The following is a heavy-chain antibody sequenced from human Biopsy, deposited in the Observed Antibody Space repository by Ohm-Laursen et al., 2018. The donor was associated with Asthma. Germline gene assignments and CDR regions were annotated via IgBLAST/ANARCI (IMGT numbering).Heavy chain of an antibody. CDR2: INGGGDRT. V-gene: IGHV3-23*01. Sequence: SLRLSCAASGFTFGDYWMSWVRQAPGKGLEWVSSINGGGDRTWYADSVKGRFTISRDNAKNSLFLQMNSLRAEDTAVYYCARTFHFWSPYHAEHYQLWGQGTLVTVSS. CDR1: GFTFGDYW. CDR3: ARTFHFWSPYHAEHYQL. D-gene: IGHD3-3*02. J-gene: IGHJ1*01.